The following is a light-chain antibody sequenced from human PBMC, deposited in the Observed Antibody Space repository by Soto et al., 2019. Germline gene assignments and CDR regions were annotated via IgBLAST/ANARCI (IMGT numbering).Light chain of an antibody. Sequence: EILLTQSPATLSLSPGEGATVSCRASQHVSTYVAWYQQKPGHAPRLLIFDASNRATGVPARFSGSGSGTDFTLTISNLEPGDSGIYYCQQRGDLIVTFGGGTKVEI. J-gene: IGKJ4*01. CDR2: DAS. V-gene: IGKV3-11*01. CDR1: QHVSTY. CDR3: QQRGDLIVT.